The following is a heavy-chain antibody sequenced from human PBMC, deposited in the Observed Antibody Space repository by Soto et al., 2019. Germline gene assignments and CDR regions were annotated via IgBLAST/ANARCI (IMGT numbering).Heavy chain of an antibody. CDR3: ARVTVSSTYRDYYYGLDV. CDR2: ISYDGSNK. Sequence: GGSLRLSCAASGFTFSTYSMHWVRQAPGEGLEWVALISYDGSNKYHADSVKGRFTISRDNFKNTVYLQMNSLRPEDTAVYYCARVTVSSTYRDYYYGLDVWGQGTTVTVSS. CDR1: GFTFSTYS. D-gene: IGHD6-6*01. V-gene: IGHV3-30-3*01. J-gene: IGHJ6*02.